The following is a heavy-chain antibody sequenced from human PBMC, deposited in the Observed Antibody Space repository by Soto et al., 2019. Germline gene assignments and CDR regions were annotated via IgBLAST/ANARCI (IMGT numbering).Heavy chain of an antibody. CDR2: FCYTGST. D-gene: IGHD3-22*01. J-gene: IGHJ5*02. Sequence: PSESLSLTCTVSGGSITVLCWGWVRQSPGKGLEWVGYFCYTGSTNYNPSLKSRVTLSVDRSRTQRSLKLTAVTAGDRAVYYCGKSHYDSSGSCIIDLRGQGTLVTVSS. CDR3: GKSHYDSSGSCIIDL. CDR1: GGSITVLC. V-gene: IGHV4-59*01.